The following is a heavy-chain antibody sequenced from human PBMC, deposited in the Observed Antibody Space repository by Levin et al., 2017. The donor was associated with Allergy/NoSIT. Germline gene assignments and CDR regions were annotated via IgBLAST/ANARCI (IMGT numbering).Heavy chain of an antibody. CDR2: IIPIFGTA. CDR1: GGTFSSYA. V-gene: IGHV1-69*13. CDR3: ASPLESYSSSWYVY. D-gene: IGHD6-13*01. J-gene: IGHJ4*02. Sequence: GASVKVSCKASGGTFSSYAISWVRQAPGQGLEWMGGIIPIFGTANYAQKFQGRVTITADESTSTAYMELSSLRSEDTAVYYCASPLESYSSSWYVYWGQGTLVTVSS.